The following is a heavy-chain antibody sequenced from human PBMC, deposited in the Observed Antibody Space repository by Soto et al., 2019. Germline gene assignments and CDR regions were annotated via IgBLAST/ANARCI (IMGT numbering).Heavy chain of an antibody. D-gene: IGHD6-19*01. CDR2: TYWDDDN. V-gene: IGHV2-5*02. Sequence: QITLEASGPTLVKPTQTLTLTCTFSGFSLNERAVGVGWIRQPPGKALEWLAFTYWDDDNPYSPSLKNRLTITKHTSKTQVVLTMTNTDPADTATYYRAHGSGWLFDYWGQGTQVTVSS. CDR3: AHGSGWLFDY. J-gene: IGHJ4*02. CDR1: GFSLNERAVG.